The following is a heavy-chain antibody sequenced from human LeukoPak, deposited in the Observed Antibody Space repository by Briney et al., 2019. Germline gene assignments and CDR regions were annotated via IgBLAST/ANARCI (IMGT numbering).Heavy chain of an antibody. J-gene: IGHJ4*02. V-gene: IGHV3-74*01. D-gene: IGHD3-3*01. CDR1: GFIFSNSW. CDR2: INNDGSST. CDR3: AKIKFFHGPFDY. Sequence: GGSLRLSCEASGFIFSNSWMHWVRQAPGEGLVWVSRINNDGSSTTYADSVKGRFTISRDNSKNTLYLQMNSLRAEDTAVYYCAKIKFFHGPFDYWGQGTLVTVSS.